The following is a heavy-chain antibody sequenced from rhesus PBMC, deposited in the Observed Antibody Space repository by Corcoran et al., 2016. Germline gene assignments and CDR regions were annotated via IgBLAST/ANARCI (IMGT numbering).Heavy chain of an antibody. Sequence: QVQLQESGPGLVKPSETLSLTFAVSVGSLKNNHWPWIRQPPGKGLEWIGYISATDGSTDHNPSLRSRITISTDTSKNQFSLKLNSLTAADTAVYYCARGLFYFDYWGQGVLVSVSS. J-gene: IGHJ4*01. CDR3: ARGLFYFDY. CDR1: VGSLKNNH. V-gene: IGHV4-173*01. CDR2: ISATDGST.